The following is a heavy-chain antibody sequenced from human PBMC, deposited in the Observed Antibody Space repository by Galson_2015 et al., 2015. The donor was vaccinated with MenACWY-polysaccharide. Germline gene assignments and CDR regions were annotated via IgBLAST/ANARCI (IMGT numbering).Heavy chain of an antibody. CDR1: GFTFSSYA. V-gene: IGHV3-23*01. CDR3: AKDTFRPAGLYGMDV. D-gene: IGHD2-2*01. Sequence: SLRLSCAASGFTFSSYAMSRVRQAPGKGLEWVSSISGSDGNTYYADSVKGRSTISRDNSKSTLHLQMNSLRAEDTAVYYCAKDTFRPAGLYGMDVWGQGTTVTVS. CDR2: ISGSDGNT. J-gene: IGHJ6*02.